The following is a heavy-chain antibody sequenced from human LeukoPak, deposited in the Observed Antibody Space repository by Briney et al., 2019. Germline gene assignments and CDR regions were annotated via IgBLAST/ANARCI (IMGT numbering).Heavy chain of an antibody. CDR2: INPNSGDT. CDR1: GYTFTGYY. CDR3: ARVPTLAWELREGDY. D-gene: IGHD1-26*01. Sequence: ASVKVSCKASGYTFTGYYMHWVRQAPGQGLEWMGWINPNSGDTNYAQKFQGRVTMTRDTSISTAYMELSRLRSDDTAVYYCARVPTLAWELREGDYWGQGTLVTVSS. J-gene: IGHJ4*02. V-gene: IGHV1-2*02.